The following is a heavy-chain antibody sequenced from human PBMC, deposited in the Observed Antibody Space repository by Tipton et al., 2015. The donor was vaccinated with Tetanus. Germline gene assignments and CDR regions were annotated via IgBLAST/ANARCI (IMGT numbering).Heavy chain of an antibody. CDR3: ARHSGSYPFDY. CDR2: IYSSGST. D-gene: IGHD1-26*01. V-gene: IGHV4-59*08. J-gene: IGHJ4*02. Sequence: LRLSCAASGFTFSNAWMNWVRQAPGKGLEWIGYIYSSGSTNYNPSLRSRVTISQDTSMNQFSLKLSSVTAADTAVYYCARHSGSYPFDYWGQGTLVTVSS. CDR1: GFTFSNAW.